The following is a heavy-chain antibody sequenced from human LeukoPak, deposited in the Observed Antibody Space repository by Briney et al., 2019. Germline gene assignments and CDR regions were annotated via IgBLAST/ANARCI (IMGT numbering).Heavy chain of an antibody. J-gene: IGHJ4*02. D-gene: IGHD6-19*01. V-gene: IGHV3-74*01. Sequence: GGSLRLSCAASGFSFSSYWMHWVRQAPGKGLVWVSRINSDGSSTSYADSVKGRFTISRDNAKNTLYLQMNSLRAEDTAVYYCARGRIAVGQLSGWPNDYWGQGTLVTVSS. CDR3: ARGRIAVGQLSGWPNDY. CDR1: GFSFSSYW. CDR2: INSDGSST.